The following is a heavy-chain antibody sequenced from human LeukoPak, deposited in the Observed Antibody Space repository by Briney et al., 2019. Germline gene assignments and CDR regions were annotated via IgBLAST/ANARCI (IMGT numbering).Heavy chain of an antibody. V-gene: IGHV3-23*01. CDR1: GFPLSSHA. CDR2: TSSSDAGT. J-gene: IGHJ4*02. CDR3: AKDSGPLDY. Sequence: GGSLSLSCAASGFPLSSHAMGWVRQAPGKGLEWVSATSSSDAGTYYADSVRGRFTISRDNSKNTLYLQMNSLRAEDTAVYYCAKDSGPLDYWGQGTLVTVSS.